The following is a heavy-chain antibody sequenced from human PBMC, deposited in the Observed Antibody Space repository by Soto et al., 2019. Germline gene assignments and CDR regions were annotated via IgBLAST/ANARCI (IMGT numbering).Heavy chain of an antibody. V-gene: IGHV1-69*01. J-gene: IGHJ6*02. Sequence: QVQLVQSGAEVKKPGSSVKVSCKASGGTFSSYAISWVRQAPGQGLEWMGGIIPICGTANYAQKLQGRVTITADEYTSTAYMELSSLRSEDTAVYYCARGWNYYYYYGMDAWGQGTKVTVSS. CDR3: ARGWNYYYYYGMDA. D-gene: IGHD1-1*01. CDR1: GGTFSSYA. CDR2: IIPICGTA.